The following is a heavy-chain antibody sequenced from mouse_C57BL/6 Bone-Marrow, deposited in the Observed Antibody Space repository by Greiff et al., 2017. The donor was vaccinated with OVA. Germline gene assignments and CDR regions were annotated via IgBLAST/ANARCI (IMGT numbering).Heavy chain of an antibody. Sequence: EVQLQESGPGLVKPSQSLSLTCSVTGYSITSGYYWNWIRQFPGNKLEWMGYISYDGSNNYNPSLKNRISITRDTSKNQFFLKLNSVTTEDTATYYCARDLGYYGSTFDYWGQGTTLTVSS. J-gene: IGHJ2*01. D-gene: IGHD1-1*01. CDR3: ARDLGYYGSTFDY. V-gene: IGHV3-6*01. CDR1: GYSITSGYY. CDR2: ISYDGSN.